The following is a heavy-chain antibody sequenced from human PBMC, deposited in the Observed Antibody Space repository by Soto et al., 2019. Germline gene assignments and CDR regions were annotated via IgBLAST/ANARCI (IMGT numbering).Heavy chain of an antibody. J-gene: IGHJ5*02. CDR3: AHIVGAPNWFDP. CDR2: IYWDDDK. V-gene: IGHV2-5*02. Sequence: QITLKESGPTLVKPTQTLTLTCTFSGFSLSTSGVGVGWIRQPPGKALEWLALIYWDDDKRYSPSLKSRLTISKDXSKNQVVLTMTNMDPVDTATYYCAHIVGAPNWFDPWGQGTLVTVSS. D-gene: IGHD1-26*01. CDR1: GFSLSTSGVG.